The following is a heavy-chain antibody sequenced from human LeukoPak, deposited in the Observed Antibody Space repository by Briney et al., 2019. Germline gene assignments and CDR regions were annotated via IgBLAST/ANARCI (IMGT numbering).Heavy chain of an antibody. CDR1: GYTFTSYD. J-gene: IGHJ6*03. CDR3: ARGYSSGWYESMYGYYYYMDV. Sequence: ASVKVSCKASGYTFTSYDINWVRQATGQGLEWMGWMNPNSGNTGYAQKFQGRVTMTRNTSISTAYMELSSLRSEDTAVYYCARGYSSGWYESMYGYYYYMDVWGKGTTVTISS. D-gene: IGHD6-19*01. V-gene: IGHV1-8*01. CDR2: MNPNSGNT.